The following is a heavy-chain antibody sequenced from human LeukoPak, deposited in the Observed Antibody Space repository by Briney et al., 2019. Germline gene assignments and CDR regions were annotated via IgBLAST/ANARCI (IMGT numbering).Heavy chain of an antibody. CDR3: ARPRRPLTRRNAFDI. CDR2: IYHSGSP. J-gene: IGHJ3*02. CDR1: GGSISSNNW. V-gene: IGHV4-4*02. Sequence: SGTLSLTCAVSGGSISSNNWWGWVRQPPGKGLEWIGEIYHSGSPNYNPSLKSRVTISVDTSKNQFSLKLSSVTAADTAVYYCARPRRPLTRRNAFDIWGQGTMVTVSS.